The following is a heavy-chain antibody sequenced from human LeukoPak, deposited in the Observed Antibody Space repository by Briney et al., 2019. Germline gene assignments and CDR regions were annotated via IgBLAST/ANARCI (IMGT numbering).Heavy chain of an antibody. V-gene: IGHV3-21*01. CDR2: ISSSSSYI. J-gene: IGHJ4*02. D-gene: IGHD5-18*01. CDR3: ARVRGYSSDY. Sequence: PGGSLRLSCASSGFTFSSYSMSWVRQAPGKGLQWVSSISSSSSYIYYADSVKGRFTISRDNAKNSLYLQMNSLRAEDTAVYYCARVRGYSSDYWGQGTLVTVSS. CDR1: GFTFSSYS.